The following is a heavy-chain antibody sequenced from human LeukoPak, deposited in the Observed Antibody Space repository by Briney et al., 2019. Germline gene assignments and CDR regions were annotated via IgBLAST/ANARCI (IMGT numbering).Heavy chain of an antibody. Sequence: PSETLSLTCAVYGGSFSGYYWSWIRQPPGKGLEWIGEINHSGSTNYNPSLKSRVTISVDTSKNQFSLKLSSVTAADTAVYYCARAYRITIFGRAERGWFDPWGQGTLVTVSS. J-gene: IGHJ5*02. CDR3: ARAYRITIFGRAERGWFDP. D-gene: IGHD3-3*01. CDR1: GGSFSGYY. CDR2: INHSGST. V-gene: IGHV4-34*01.